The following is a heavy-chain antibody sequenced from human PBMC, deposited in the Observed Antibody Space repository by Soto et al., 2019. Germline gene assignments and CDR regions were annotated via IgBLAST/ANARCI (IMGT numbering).Heavy chain of an antibody. CDR3: AMVDNYVTPTPQDV. CDR2: ISTYSGNT. Sequence: QVQLVQSGDEVRKPGSSVKVSCKASGYIFVNYGIAWVRQAPGQGLEWKGWISTYSGNTHYARKVQGRLTMTTDTPTSTAYMDLGSLTSDATAVYYCAMVDNYVTPTPQDVWGQGTTVTVSS. CDR1: GYIFVNYG. D-gene: IGHD3-16*01. V-gene: IGHV1-18*01. J-gene: IGHJ6*02.